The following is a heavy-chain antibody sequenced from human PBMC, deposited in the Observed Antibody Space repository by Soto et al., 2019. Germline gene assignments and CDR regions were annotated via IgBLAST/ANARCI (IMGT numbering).Heavy chain of an antibody. Sequence: SVKVSCKASGGTFSSYAISWVRQAPGQGLEWMGGIIPIFGTANYAQKFQGRVTITADESTSTAYMELSSLRSEDTAVYYCARVFYPYYDFWSGYQYYHYGMDVWGQGTTVTVSS. CDR1: GGTFSSYA. CDR3: ARVFYPYYDFWSGYQYYHYGMDV. D-gene: IGHD3-3*01. CDR2: IIPIFGTA. J-gene: IGHJ6*02. V-gene: IGHV1-69*13.